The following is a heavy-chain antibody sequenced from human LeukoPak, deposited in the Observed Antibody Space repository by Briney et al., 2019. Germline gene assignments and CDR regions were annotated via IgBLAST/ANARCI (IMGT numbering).Heavy chain of an antibody. CDR1: GGSISSYY. Sequence: SETLSLTCTVSGGSISSYYWGWIRQPPGKGLEWIGSINYSGSTYYNPSLKSRVTISVDTSKNQFSLKLSSVTAADTAVYYCARAPGRYSGYADWFDPWGQGTLVTVSS. V-gene: IGHV4-39*07. CDR3: ARAPGRYSGYADWFDP. D-gene: IGHD5-12*01. J-gene: IGHJ5*02. CDR2: INYSGST.